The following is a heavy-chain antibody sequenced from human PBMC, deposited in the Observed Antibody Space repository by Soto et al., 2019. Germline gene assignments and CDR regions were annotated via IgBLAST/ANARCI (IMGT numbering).Heavy chain of an antibody. V-gene: IGHV4-30-2*01. D-gene: IGHD6-25*01. Sequence: QLQLQESGSGLVKPSQTLSLTCAVSGGSISSGGYSWSWIRQPPGKALEWIGYIYHGGSTYYNPSLKSRVTISVDRSKNQFSLNLSSATAADTAVYYWAGGLVATGYWGQGTLVTVSS. J-gene: IGHJ4*02. CDR2: IYHGGST. CDR1: GGSISSGGYS. CDR3: AGGLVATGY.